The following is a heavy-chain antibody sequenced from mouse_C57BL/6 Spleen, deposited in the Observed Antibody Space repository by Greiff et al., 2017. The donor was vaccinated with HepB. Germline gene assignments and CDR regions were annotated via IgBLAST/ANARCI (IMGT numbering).Heavy chain of an antibody. CDR1: GFSLTSYG. J-gene: IGHJ2*01. Sequence: QVQLQQSGPGLVQPSQSLSITCTVSGFSLTSYGVHWVRQSPGKGLEWLGVIWSGGSTDYNAAFISRLSISKDNSKSQVFFKMNSLQADDTAIYYCARSGGYYGSSYFDYWGQGTTLTVSS. CDR3: ARSGGYYGSSYFDY. D-gene: IGHD1-1*01. V-gene: IGHV2-2*01. CDR2: IWSGGST.